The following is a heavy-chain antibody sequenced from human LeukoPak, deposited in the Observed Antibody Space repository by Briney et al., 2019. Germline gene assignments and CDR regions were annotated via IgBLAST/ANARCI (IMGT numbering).Heavy chain of an antibody. D-gene: IGHD3-22*01. CDR2: INPNSGGT. CDR3: ALIVDYYDSSGYYYWFDP. Sequence: GASVKVSYKASGYTFTGYYMHWVRQAPEQGLEWMGWINPNSGGTNYAQKFQGRVTMTRDTSISTAYMELSRLRSDDTAVYYCALIVDYYDSSGYYYWFDPWGQGTLVTVSS. J-gene: IGHJ5*02. V-gene: IGHV1-2*02. CDR1: GYTFTGYY.